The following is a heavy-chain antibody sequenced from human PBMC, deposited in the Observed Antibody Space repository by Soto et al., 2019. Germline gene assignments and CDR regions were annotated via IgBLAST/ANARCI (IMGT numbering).Heavy chain of an antibody. CDR3: AREGVATH. D-gene: IGHD3-10*01. J-gene: IGHJ4*02. CDR2: INHSGST. Sequence: SETLSLTCAVYGGSFSGYYWSWIRQPPGKGLEWIGEINHSGSTNYDPSLKSRITISVDTSKNQFSLKLSSVTAADTAVYYCAREGVATHWGQGTLVTVS. CDR1: GGSFSGYY. V-gene: IGHV4-34*01.